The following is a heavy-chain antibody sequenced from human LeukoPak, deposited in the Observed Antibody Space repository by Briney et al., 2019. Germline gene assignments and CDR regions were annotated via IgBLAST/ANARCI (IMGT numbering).Heavy chain of an antibody. Sequence: SETLSLTCTVSGGSISSSSYYWGWIRQPPGKGLEWIGSIYYSGSTYYNPSLKSRVTISVDTSKNQFSLKLSSVTAADSAVYYCARHRITMVRGVILRTNWFDPWGQGTLVTVSS. CDR3: ARHRITMVRGVILRTNWFDP. D-gene: IGHD3-10*01. CDR2: IYYSGST. V-gene: IGHV4-39*01. CDR1: GGSISSSSYY. J-gene: IGHJ5*02.